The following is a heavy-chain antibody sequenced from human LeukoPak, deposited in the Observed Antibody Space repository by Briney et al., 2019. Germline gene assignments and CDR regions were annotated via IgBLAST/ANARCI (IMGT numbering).Heavy chain of an antibody. D-gene: IGHD4-17*01. J-gene: IGHJ3*02. CDR2: IYYSGST. CDR3: ARALRHDAFDI. V-gene: IGHV4-61*08. CDR1: DYSISSGDY. Sequence: ASETLSLTCTVSDYSISSGDYWSWIRQPPGKGLEWIGYIYYSGSTNYNPSLKSRVTISVDTSKNQFSLKLSSVTAADTAVYYCARALRHDAFDIWGQGTMVTVSS.